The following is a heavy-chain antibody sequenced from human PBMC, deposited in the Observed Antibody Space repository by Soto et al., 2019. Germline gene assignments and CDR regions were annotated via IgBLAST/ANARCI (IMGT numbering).Heavy chain of an antibody. CDR2: VDISGDGT. V-gene: IGHV3-23*01. J-gene: IGHJ5*02. CDR1: GFTFTNYD. Sequence: EVQLLESGGGLVQPGGSLRLSCATSGFTFTNYDMRWVRQAPGKGLEWVSSVDISGDGTYYADSVKGRFTISRDNSRNTLYLQMNSLRAEDTAIYYCAAKPRAISFSWGQGTLVTVSS. D-gene: IGHD3-3*02. CDR3: AAKPRAISFS.